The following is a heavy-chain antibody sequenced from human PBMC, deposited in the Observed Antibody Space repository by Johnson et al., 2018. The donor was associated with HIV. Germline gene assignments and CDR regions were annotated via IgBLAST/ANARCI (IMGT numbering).Heavy chain of an antibody. CDR2: INRDGSST. J-gene: IGHJ3*02. V-gene: IGHV3-74*02. D-gene: IGHD6-6*01. CDR1: GFTFDDYA. Sequence: VQLVESGGGVVQPGRSLRLSCAASGFTFDDYAMHWVRQAPGKGLEWVSRINRDGSSTSYADSVKGRFTISRDNAKNTLYLQMNSLRAEDTAVYYCARVGDSSSSLGAFDIWGQGTMVTVSS. CDR3: ARVGDSSSSLGAFDI.